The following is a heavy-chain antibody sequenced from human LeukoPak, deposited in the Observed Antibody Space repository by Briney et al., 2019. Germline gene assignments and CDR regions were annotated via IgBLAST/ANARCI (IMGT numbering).Heavy chain of an antibody. J-gene: IGHJ3*02. V-gene: IGHV4-59*08. CDR2: IYYSGST. CDR1: GGSISSCY. Sequence: PSETLSLTCTVSGGSISSCYWSWIRQPPGKGLEWIGYIYYSGSTNYNPSLKSRVTISVDTSKNQFSLKLSSVTAADTAVYYCARLPNYYDSSGYYRVVYAFDIWGQGTMVTVSS. D-gene: IGHD3-22*01. CDR3: ARLPNYYDSSGYYRVVYAFDI.